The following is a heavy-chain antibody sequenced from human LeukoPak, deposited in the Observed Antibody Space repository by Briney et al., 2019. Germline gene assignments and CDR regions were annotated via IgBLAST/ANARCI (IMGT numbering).Heavy chain of an antibody. CDR2: MNPNSCNT. V-gene: IGHV1-8*01. D-gene: IGHD4-11*01. CDR1: GYTFTSYD. CDR3: ARWNSNYAEYFQH. Sequence: ASVKVSCKASGYTFTSYDINGVRQATGQGLEWMGWMNPNSCNTGYAQKFQGRVTMTRNTSISTAYMELSSLRSEDTAVYYCARWNSNYAEYFQHWGQGTLVTVSS. J-gene: IGHJ1*01.